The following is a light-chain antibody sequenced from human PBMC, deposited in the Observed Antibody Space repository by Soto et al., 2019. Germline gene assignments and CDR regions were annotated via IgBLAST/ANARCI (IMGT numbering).Light chain of an antibody. CDR3: QQSYSTPPT. J-gene: IGKJ5*01. Sequence: DIQMTQSPSSLSASVGDRVTITCRASQSISSYLNWYQQKPGKDPKLLMYAASSLQSGLPSRFSSSGSGTEFALNTSSLQPEDFATYYCQQSYSTPPTSGQGSRLEIK. CDR1: QSISSY. V-gene: IGKV1-39*01. CDR2: AAS.